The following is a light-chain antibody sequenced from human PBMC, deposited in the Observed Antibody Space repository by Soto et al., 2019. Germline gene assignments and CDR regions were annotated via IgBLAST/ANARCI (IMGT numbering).Light chain of an antibody. V-gene: IGKV3-15*01. CDR2: GSS. Sequence: VMTQSPATLSVSPGERATLSCRASQSVGSNLAWFQQKPGQAPRLLIYGSSTRATGVPARFSGSGSGADFTLTISNLQSEDFAVYYCQQYTNWPPITFGQGTRLEIK. CDR1: QSVGSN. CDR3: QQYTNWPPIT. J-gene: IGKJ5*01.